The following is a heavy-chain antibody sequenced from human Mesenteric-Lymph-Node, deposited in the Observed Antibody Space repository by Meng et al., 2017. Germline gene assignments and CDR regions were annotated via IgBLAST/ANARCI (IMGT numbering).Heavy chain of an antibody. D-gene: IGHD1-14*01. CDR3: ARVPMDREAFDI. CDR2: ISYDGSNK. CDR1: GFTFSSYA. Sequence: GESLKISCAASGFTFSSYAMHWVRQAPGKGLEWVAVISYDGSNKYYADSVKGRFTISRDNSKNTLYLQMNSLRAEDTAVYYCARVPMDREAFDIWGQGTMVTVSS. V-gene: IGHV3-30*01. J-gene: IGHJ3*02.